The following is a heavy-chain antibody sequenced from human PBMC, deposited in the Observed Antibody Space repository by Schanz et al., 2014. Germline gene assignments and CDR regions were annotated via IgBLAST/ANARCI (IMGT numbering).Heavy chain of an antibody. CDR1: GFSFSDYG. CDR3: AKIRYDSSGYYLPYYGMDV. V-gene: IGHV3-30*18. D-gene: IGHD3-22*01. CDR2: ISYDGNNQ. Sequence: VQLVESGGGVVQPGRSLRLSCAGSGFSFSDYGMHWVRQAPGKGLEWVAFISYDGNNQYYADSVKGRFIIPRDNSKNTLYLQMNSLRAEDTAVYYCAKIRYDSSGYYLPYYGMDVWGQGTTVIVSS. J-gene: IGHJ6*02.